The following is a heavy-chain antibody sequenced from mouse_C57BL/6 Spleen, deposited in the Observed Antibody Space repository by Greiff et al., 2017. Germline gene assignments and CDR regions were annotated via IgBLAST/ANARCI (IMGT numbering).Heavy chain of an antibody. V-gene: IGHV1-80*01. CDR3: ARDGSSYGYAMYY. Sequence: QVQLQQSGAELVKPGASVKISCKASGYAFSSYWMNWVKQRPGKGLEWIGQIYPGDGDTNYNGKFKGKATLTADKSSSTAYMQLSSLTSEDSAVYCCARDGSSYGYAMYYWGQGTSVTVSS. CDR1: GYAFSSYW. J-gene: IGHJ4*01. CDR2: IYPGDGDT. D-gene: IGHD1-1*01.